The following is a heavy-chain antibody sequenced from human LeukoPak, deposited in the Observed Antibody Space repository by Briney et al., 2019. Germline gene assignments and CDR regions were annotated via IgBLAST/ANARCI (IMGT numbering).Heavy chain of an antibody. CDR3: ATGYSSGLHPPQFDY. CDR2: ISGSGGST. V-gene: IGHV3-23*01. CDR1: GFTFSSYA. D-gene: IGHD6-19*01. Sequence: PGGSLSLSCAASGFTFSSYAMSWVRQAPGKGLEWVSAISGSGGSTYYADSAKGRFTISRDNSKNTLYLQMNSLRAEDTAVYYCATGYSSGLHPPQFDYWGQGTLVTVSS. J-gene: IGHJ4*02.